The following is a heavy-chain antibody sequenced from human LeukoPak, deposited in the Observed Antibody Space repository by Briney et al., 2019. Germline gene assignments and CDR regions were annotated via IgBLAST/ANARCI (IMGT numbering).Heavy chain of an antibody. CDR2: IYYTGST. V-gene: IGHV4-59*01. CDR1: GGSISSYY. J-gene: IGHJ4*02. CDR3: ARESRDAYGPYFDY. Sequence: PSETLSLTCTVSGGSISSYYWSWIRQPPGKGLEWIGYIYYTGSTNYSPSLQSRVTISVDTSKNQFSLKLRSVTAADTAVYFCARESRDAYGPYFDYWGQGTLVTVSS. D-gene: IGHD5-24*01.